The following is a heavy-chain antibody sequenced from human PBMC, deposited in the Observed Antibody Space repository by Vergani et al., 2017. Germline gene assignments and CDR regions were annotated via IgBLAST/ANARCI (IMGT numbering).Heavy chain of an antibody. J-gene: IGHJ5*02. CDR1: GFTFSSYS. CDR3: ARGGSWYYPDNLNWFDP. V-gene: IGHV3-48*01. D-gene: IGHD6-13*01. Sequence: EVQLVESGGGLVQPGGSLRLSCAASGFTFSSYSMNWVRQAPGKGLEWVSYISSSSSTIYYADSVKGRFTISRDNAKNSLYLQMNSLRAEDTAVYYCARGGSWYYPDNLNWFDPWDQGTLVTVSS. CDR2: ISSSSSTI.